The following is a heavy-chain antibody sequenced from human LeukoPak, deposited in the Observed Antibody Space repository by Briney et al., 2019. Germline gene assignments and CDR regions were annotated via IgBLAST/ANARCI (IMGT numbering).Heavy chain of an antibody. CDR1: GSTVSSNY. J-gene: IGHJ4*02. Sequence: GGSLRLSYAASGSTVSSNYMSWVRQAPGKGLEWVSVSFTGGNTHYADSVKGRFTLSRDNSKNTLYLQMNSLRAEDTAVYYCARGVVVSNFDYWGQGTLVTVSS. CDR3: ARGVVVSNFDY. V-gene: IGHV3-66*01. CDR2: SFTGGNT. D-gene: IGHD3-22*01.